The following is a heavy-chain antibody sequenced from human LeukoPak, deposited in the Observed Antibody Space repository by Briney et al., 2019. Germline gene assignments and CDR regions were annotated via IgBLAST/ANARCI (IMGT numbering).Heavy chain of an antibody. Sequence: GSLRLSCAASGFTFSSYTMTWVRQAPGKGLEWVSSISSSSSYIYYADSVKGRFTISRDNAKNSLYLQMNSLGAEDTAVYYCARGGGPYGYSDYWGQGTLVTVSS. V-gene: IGHV3-21*04. J-gene: IGHJ4*02. CDR1: GFTFSSYT. D-gene: IGHD5-18*01. CDR3: ARGGGPYGYSDY. CDR2: ISSSSSYI.